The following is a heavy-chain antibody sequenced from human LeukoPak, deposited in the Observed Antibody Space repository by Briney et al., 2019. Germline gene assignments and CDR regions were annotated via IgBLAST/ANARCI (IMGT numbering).Heavy chain of an antibody. CDR2: ISSSSSTI. V-gene: IGHV3-48*01. CDR3: ARGHMVQGVRVYYFDY. CDR1: GFTFSSYA. D-gene: IGHD3-10*01. J-gene: IGHJ4*02. Sequence: GGSLRLSCAASGFTFSSYAMSWVRQAPGKGLEWVSYISSSSSTIYYADSVKGRFTISRDNAKNSLYLQMNSLRAEDTAVYYCARGHMVQGVRVYYFDYWGQGTLVTVSS.